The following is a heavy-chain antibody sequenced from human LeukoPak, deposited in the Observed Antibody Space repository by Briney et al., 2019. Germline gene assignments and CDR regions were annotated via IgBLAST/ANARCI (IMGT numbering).Heavy chain of an antibody. J-gene: IGHJ4*02. D-gene: IGHD3-9*01. CDR1: GASITDFY. CDR3: ARSPQKFDYHLDGDSHYFFDS. Sequence: SETLSLTCTVSGASITDFYWSWIRQPPGKGLEWIGYIYFNKRTNYSPSLKSRVTISGDTSKNQFSLTLTSVTAADTAVYYCARSPQKFDYHLDGDSHYFFDSWGQGTLVTVSS. CDR2: IYFNKRT. V-gene: IGHV4-59*01.